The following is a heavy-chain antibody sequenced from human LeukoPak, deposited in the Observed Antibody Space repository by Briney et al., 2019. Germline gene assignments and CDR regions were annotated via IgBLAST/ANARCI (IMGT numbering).Heavy chain of an antibody. CDR2: ISAYNSNT. CDR3: ARKTVSSLVVVDPEDDY. J-gene: IGHJ4*02. D-gene: IGHD2-15*01. Sequence: ASVKVSCKASGYTFTSYGISWVRQAPGQGLEWMGWISAYNSNTNYAQKLQGRVTMTTDTSTSTAYMELRSLRSDDTAVYYCARKTVSSLVVVDPEDDYWGQGTLVTVSS. CDR1: GYTFTSYG. V-gene: IGHV1-18*01.